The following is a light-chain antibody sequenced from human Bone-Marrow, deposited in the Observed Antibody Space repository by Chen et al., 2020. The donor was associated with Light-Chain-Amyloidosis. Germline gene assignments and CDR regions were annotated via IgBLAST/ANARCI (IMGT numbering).Light chain of an antibody. CDR1: SLRMYL. CDR2: GKN. J-gene: IGLJ2*01. Sequence: SSELTQDPSVSVALGQTVRITCQGDSLRMYLASWYQQKPGQAPQLVIYGKNSRPSGIPDRVSGSSSGNTASLTITGAQAEDEADYFCNSRESSGSHLNWIFGGGTKLTVL. V-gene: IGLV3-19*01. CDR3: NSRESSGSHLNWI.